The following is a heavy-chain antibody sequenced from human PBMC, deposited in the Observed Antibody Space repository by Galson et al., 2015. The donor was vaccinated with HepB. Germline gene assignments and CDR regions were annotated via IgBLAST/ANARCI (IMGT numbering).Heavy chain of an antibody. D-gene: IGHD1-26*01. CDR1: GFSFSDYA. CDR3: AKVATRDLVGADSGYYFDS. CDR2: ISRSGTAA. J-gene: IGHJ4*02. V-gene: IGHV3-23*01. Sequence: SLRLSCAASGFSFSDYAMNWVRQVPGKGLEWVSLISRSGTAARYTDSVKGRFTVSRDNSNNTLYLQMNSLRAEDTAVFYCAKVATRDLVGADSGYYFDSWGQGTLVTVSS.